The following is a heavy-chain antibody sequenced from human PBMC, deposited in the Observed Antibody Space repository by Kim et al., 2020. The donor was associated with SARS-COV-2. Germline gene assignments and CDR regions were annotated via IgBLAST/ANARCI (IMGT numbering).Heavy chain of an antibody. CDR1: GGSFSGYY. CDR3: ARSPRGPRGPPLGY. Sequence: SETLSLTCAVSGGSFSGYYWSWIRQPPGKGLEWIGEINHSGSTNYNPSLKSRVTISVDTSKNQFSLKLSSVTAADTAVYYCARSPRGPRGPPLGYWGQGTLVTVSS. J-gene: IGHJ4*02. V-gene: IGHV4-34*01. CDR2: INHSGST. D-gene: IGHD3-10*01.